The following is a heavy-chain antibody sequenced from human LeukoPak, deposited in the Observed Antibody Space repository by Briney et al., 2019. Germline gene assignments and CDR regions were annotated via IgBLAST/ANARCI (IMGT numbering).Heavy chain of an antibody. J-gene: IGHJ4*02. CDR2: ISYDGSNK. V-gene: IGHV3-30*04. CDR1: GFTFSSYA. CDR3: ARAQLPYSSSAAHDY. Sequence: GGSLRLSCAASGFTFSSYAMHWVRQAPGKRLEWVAVISYDGSNKYYADSVKGRFTISRNNSKNTLYLQMNSLRAEDTAVYYCARAQLPYSSSAAHDYWGQGTLVTVSS. D-gene: IGHD6-13*01.